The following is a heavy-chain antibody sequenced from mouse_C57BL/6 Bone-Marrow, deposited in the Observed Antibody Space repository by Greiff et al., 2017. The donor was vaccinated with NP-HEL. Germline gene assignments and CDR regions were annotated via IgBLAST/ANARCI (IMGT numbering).Heavy chain of an antibody. V-gene: IGHV1-4*01. J-gene: IGHJ4*01. CDR2: INPSSGYT. Sequence: QVQLQQSGAELARPGASVKMSCKASGYTFTSYTMHWVKQRPGQGLEWIGYINPSSGYTKYNQKFKDKATLTADKSSSTAYMQLSSLTSEDSAVYYCARRGSNDAMDYWGQGTSVTVSS. CDR3: ARRGSNDAMDY. D-gene: IGHD2-5*01. CDR1: GYTFTSYT.